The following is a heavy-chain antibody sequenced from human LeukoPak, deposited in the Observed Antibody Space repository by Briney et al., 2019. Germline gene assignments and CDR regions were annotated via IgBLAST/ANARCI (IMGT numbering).Heavy chain of an antibody. CDR3: ARDSRTYCGGDCYSPFDF. D-gene: IGHD2-21*02. CDR2: ISSSSTYI. J-gene: IGHJ4*02. CDR1: GFTFNAYA. V-gene: IGHV3-21*01. Sequence: GRSLRLSCAASGFTFNAYAINWVRQAPGKGLEWVSSISSSSTYIYYADSVKGRFTISRDNAKNSLYLQMNSLRAEDTALYYCARDSRTYCGGDCYSPFDFWGQGTLVTVSA.